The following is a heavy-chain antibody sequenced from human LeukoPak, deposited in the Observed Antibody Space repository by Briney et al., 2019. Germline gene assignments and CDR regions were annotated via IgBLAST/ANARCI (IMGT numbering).Heavy chain of an antibody. CDR1: GYSISSGYY. J-gene: IGHJ3*02. Sequence: SETLSLTCTVSGYSISSGYYWGWIRQPPGKGLEWIGSIYHSGSTYYNPSLKSRVTISVDTSKNQFSLKLSSVTAADTAVYYCARDLRDYYDSSGSSAFDIWGQGTMVTVTS. CDR3: ARDLRDYYDSSGSSAFDI. CDR2: IYHSGST. V-gene: IGHV4-38-2*02. D-gene: IGHD3-22*01.